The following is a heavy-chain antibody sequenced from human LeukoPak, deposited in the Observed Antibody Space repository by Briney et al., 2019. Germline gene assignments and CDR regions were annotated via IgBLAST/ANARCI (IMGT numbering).Heavy chain of an antibody. Sequence: SVKVSCKASGGTFSSYAISWVRQAPGQGLEWMGGIIPIFGTANYAQKFQGRVTITTDESTSTAYMELSSLRSEDTAVYYCARGENYYDSSDYAFDIWGQGTMVTVSS. CDR3: ARGENYYDSSDYAFDI. J-gene: IGHJ3*02. D-gene: IGHD3-22*01. CDR1: GGTFSSYA. V-gene: IGHV1-69*05. CDR2: IIPIFGTA.